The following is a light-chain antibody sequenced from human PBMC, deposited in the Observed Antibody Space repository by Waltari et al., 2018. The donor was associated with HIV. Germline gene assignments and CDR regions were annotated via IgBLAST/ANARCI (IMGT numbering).Light chain of an antibody. CDR2: EVN. Sequence: QSALTQPRSVSGSPGQSVTISCTGTSSNVGGYNYVSWYQQHPGKAPKLMISEVNKRRSVGPGRLSGSKSGKTDSLTICALQAEDEADYDGCSDAGSYTHVVFGGGTKLPVL. J-gene: IGLJ2*01. CDR1: SSNVGGYNY. V-gene: IGLV2-11*01. CDR3: CSDAGSYTHVV.